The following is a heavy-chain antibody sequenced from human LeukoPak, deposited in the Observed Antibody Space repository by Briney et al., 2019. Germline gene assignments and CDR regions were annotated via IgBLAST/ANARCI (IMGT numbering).Heavy chain of an antibody. CDR1: GFTVSNNY. Sequence: PGGSLRLSCVASGFTVSNNYMSWVRQAPGKGLEWVSIMYSGNYIYYADSVKGRFTISRDNSKNTLFLQMNSLRAEDTAVYYCTRDLLYGDYGGYYYYGMDVWGQGTTVTVSS. CDR3: TRDLLYGDYGGYYYYGMDV. CDR2: MYSGNYI. D-gene: IGHD4-17*01. V-gene: IGHV3-66*01. J-gene: IGHJ6*02.